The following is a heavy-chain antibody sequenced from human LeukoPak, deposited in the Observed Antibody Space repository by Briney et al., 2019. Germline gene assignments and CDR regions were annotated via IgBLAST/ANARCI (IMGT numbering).Heavy chain of an antibody. CDR1: GYTFTSYY. CDR3: ATQGWGDSSGYGYYYYMDV. CDR2: INPSGGST. J-gene: IGHJ6*03. V-gene: IGHV1-46*01. Sequence: ASVKVSCKASGYTFTSYYMHWVRQAPGQGLEWMGIINPSGGSTSYAQKFQGRVTMTRDTSTSTVYMELSSLRSEDTAVYYCATQGWGDSSGYGYYYYMDVWGKGTTVTISS. D-gene: IGHD3-22*01.